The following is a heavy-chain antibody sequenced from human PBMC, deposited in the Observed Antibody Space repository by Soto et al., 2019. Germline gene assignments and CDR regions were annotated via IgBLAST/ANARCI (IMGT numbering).Heavy chain of an antibody. D-gene: IGHD3-10*01. J-gene: IGHJ4*02. Sequence: EVQLVETGGGLIQPGGSLRLSCAASGFTVSSNYMSWVRQAPGKGLEWVSAISGSGGSTYYADSVKGRFTISRDNSKNTLYLQMNSLRAEDTAVYYCAKGLRGYYGSGSYYNYWGQGTLVTVSS. CDR2: SGSGGST. CDR1: GFTVSSNY. CDR3: AKGLRGYYGSGSYYNY. V-gene: IGHV3-53*02.